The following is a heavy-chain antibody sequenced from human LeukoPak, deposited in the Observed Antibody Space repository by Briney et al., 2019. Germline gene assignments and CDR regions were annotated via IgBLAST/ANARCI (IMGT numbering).Heavy chain of an antibody. CDR2: IGGSGGNT. J-gene: IGHJ5*02. D-gene: IGHD3-3*01. Sequence: GGSLRLSCAASGFSFSSYAMSWVRQAPGKGLEWVSAIGGSGGNTFSADSVKGRFSISRDNSKNTLYLQMNSLRAEDTAIYYCAKASDDFWRGYTNWFDLWGQGTLVTVSS. CDR3: AKASDDFWRGYTNWFDL. CDR1: GFSFSSYA. V-gene: IGHV3-23*01.